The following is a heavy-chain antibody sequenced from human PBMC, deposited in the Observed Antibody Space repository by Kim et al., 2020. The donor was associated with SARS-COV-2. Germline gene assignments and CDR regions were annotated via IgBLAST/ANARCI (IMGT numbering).Heavy chain of an antibody. V-gene: IGHV4-30-4*02. J-gene: IGHJ4*02. CDR2: NYDSEST. Sequence: SETLSLTCTASGGTISSGDNYWSWIRQPPGKDLEGIGYNYDSESTYYNPAHKRRVTITVDTYKKQYSLMHSPGTAAATVEYYCGDSSGWDFFDYWGQGT. D-gene: IGHD6-19*01. CDR3: GDSSGWDFFDY. CDR1: GGTISSGDNY.